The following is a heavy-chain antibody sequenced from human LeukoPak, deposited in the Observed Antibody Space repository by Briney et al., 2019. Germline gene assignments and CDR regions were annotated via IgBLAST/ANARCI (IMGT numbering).Heavy chain of an antibody. Sequence: GGSLRLSCAASGFSFSINAMTWVRQAPGKGLECVSAITGDGATTYYADSVRGRFTVSRDNSKNTLYLQMNSLRAEDTAIYYCAKAYGTNGYYQLPIDFWGQGTLVTVSS. D-gene: IGHD3-22*01. V-gene: IGHV3-23*01. J-gene: IGHJ4*02. CDR3: AKAYGTNGYYQLPIDF. CDR1: GFSFSINA. CDR2: ITGDGATT.